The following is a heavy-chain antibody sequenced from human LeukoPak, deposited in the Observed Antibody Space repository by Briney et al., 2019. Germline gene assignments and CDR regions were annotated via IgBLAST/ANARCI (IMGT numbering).Heavy chain of an antibody. D-gene: IGHD3-22*01. CDR3: ARDNTPRGYYDSSGAGGY. V-gene: IGHV1-69*01. CDR2: IIPIFGTA. J-gene: IGHJ4*02. Sequence: RASVKVSCKASGGTFSSYAISWVRQAPGQGLEWMGGIIPIFGTANYAQKFQGRVTITADESTSTAYMELSSLRSDDTAVYYCARDNTPRGYYDSSGAGGYWGQGTLVTVSS. CDR1: GGTFSSYA.